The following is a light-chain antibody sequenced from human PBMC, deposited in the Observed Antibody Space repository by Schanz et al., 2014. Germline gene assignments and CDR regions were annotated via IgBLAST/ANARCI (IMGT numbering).Light chain of an antibody. CDR2: DVN. CDR3: CSYAGSWV. J-gene: IGLJ3*02. Sequence: QSALTQPASVSASPGQSITISCPGTATDIGGTYLVSWYQHHPGKAPKLMIYDVNKRPSGVPDRFSGSKSGNTASLTISGLQAEDEADYYCCSYAGSWVFGGGTKLTVL. CDR1: ATDIGGTYL. V-gene: IGLV2-11*01.